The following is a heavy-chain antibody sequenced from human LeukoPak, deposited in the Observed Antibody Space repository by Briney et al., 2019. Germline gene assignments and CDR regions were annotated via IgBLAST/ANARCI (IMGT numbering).Heavy chain of an antibody. CDR1: GFTFSSYG. CDR2: ISGSGGNT. Sequence: GGSLRLSCAASGFTFSSYGMNWVRQAPGKGLEWVSAISGSGGNTYYADSVKGRFTISRDNSKNTLYLQMNSLRADDTALYYCARSKIDYWGQGTLVTVSS. J-gene: IGHJ4*02. V-gene: IGHV3-23*01. D-gene: IGHD4-11*01. CDR3: ARSKIDY.